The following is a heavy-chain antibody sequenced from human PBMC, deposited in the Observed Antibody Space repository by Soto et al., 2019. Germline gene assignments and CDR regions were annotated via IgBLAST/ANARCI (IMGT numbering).Heavy chain of an antibody. CDR3: ERDGQGILRLRNFEGYGMGV. Sequence: QVQLVQSGAEVKKPGASVKVTCKASGYTFTSYGISWVRQAPGQGLEWMGGISAYNGNTNYAQKLQGRVTMTTDTSTSTAYMELRSMRSDDTGVYYCERDGQGILRLRNFEGYGMGVWGPGTTVTVSS. CDR1: GYTFTSYG. V-gene: IGHV1-18*04. D-gene: IGHD3-9*01. J-gene: IGHJ6*02. CDR2: ISAYNGNT.